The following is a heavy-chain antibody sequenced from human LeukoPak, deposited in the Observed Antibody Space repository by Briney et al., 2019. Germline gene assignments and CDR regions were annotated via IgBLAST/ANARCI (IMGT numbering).Heavy chain of an antibody. V-gene: IGHV3-23*01. D-gene: IGHD5-12*01. CDR3: AKPPRATSYYYMDV. J-gene: IGHJ6*03. CDR2: ISGSGGST. CDR1: GFTFSSYA. Sequence: PGGSLRLSCAASGFTFSSYAMSWVRQAPGKGLEWVSAISGSGGSTYYADSVKGRFTIARDNSKNTLYLQMNSLRAEDTAVYYCAKPPRATSYYYMDVWGKGTTVTVSS.